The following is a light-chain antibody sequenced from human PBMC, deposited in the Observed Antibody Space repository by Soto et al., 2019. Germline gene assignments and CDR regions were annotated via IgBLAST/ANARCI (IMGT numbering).Light chain of an antibody. CDR1: SSNIGAGYD. Sequence: QSVLTQPPSVSGAPGQRVPISCTGSSSNIGAGYDVHWYQQLPGTAPKLLIYGNSNRPSGVPDRFSGSKSGTSASLAITGLQAEDEADYYCQSYDSSLSGFYVFGTGTNSPS. CDR3: QSYDSSLSGFYV. J-gene: IGLJ1*01. V-gene: IGLV1-40*01. CDR2: GNS.